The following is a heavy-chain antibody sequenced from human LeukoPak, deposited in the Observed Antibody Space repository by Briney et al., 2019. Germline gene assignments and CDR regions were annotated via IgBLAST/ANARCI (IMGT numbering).Heavy chain of an antibody. CDR3: ARGGYSNLPYYFDY. J-gene: IGHJ4*02. D-gene: IGHD4-11*01. CDR1: GFMFSRYN. Sequence: GGSLRLSCAASGFMFSRYNMNWVRQAPGKGLEWVSSISSSSSYIYYADSVKGRFTISKDNAKTSLYLQMNSLRAEDTAVYYCARGGYSNLPYYFDYWGQGTLVTVSS. V-gene: IGHV3-21*01. CDR2: ISSSSSYI.